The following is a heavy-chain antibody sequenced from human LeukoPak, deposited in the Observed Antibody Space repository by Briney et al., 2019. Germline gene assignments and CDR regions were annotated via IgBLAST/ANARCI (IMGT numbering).Heavy chain of an antibody. CDR2: IKQDGSEE. Sequence: GGSLRLSCAASGFTFSSYCMSWVRQAPGKGLEWVANIKQDGSEEYYVDSVKGRFTISRDNSKNTLYLQMNSLRAEDTAVYYCYFSGYYYGVAFDIWGQGTMVTVSS. J-gene: IGHJ3*02. CDR1: GFTFSSYC. V-gene: IGHV3-7*02. D-gene: IGHD3-22*01. CDR3: YFSGYYYGVAFDI.